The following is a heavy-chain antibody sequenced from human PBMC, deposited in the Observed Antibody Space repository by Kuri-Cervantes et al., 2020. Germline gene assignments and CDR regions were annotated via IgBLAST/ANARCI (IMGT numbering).Heavy chain of an antibody. D-gene: IGHD6-19*01. Sequence: GESLKISCAASGFTFSNYAMHWVRQAPGKGLEWVALISKEGNINYYTDSARGRFIISRDNPKNTLYLQMNSLRAEDTAVYYCARDFSNIAVAGTFGELDYWGQGTLVTVSS. CDR1: GFTFSNYA. CDR2: ISKEGNIN. V-gene: IGHV3-30-3*01. J-gene: IGHJ4*02. CDR3: ARDFSNIAVAGTFGELDY.